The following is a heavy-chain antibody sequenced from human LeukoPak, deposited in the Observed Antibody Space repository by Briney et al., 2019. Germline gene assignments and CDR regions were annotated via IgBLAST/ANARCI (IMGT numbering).Heavy chain of an antibody. CDR1: GGSFSGYY. J-gene: IGHJ6*04. V-gene: IGHV4-34*01. CDR2: INHSGST. Sequence: PSETLSLTCAVYGGSFSGYYWSWIRQPPGKGLEWIGEINHSGSTNYNPSLKSRVTISVDTSKNQFSLKLSSVTAADTAVYYCAREGTYRYGYNEYHSYMDIWGKGTTVTVSS. D-gene: IGHD5-18*01. CDR3: AREGTYRYGYNEYHSYMDI.